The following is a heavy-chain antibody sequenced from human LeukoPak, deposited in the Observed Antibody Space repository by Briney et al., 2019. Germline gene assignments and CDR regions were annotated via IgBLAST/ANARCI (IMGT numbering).Heavy chain of an antibody. CDR3: ARDADLNTMIH. V-gene: IGHV3-11*04. CDR1: GFIFSDHY. CDR2: LSNSGSDI. J-gene: IGHJ4*02. D-gene: IGHD3-22*01. Sequence: GGSLRLSCVVSGFIFSDHYMTWIRQAPGKGLEYISYLSNSGSDIFHADSVKGRFSISRDNAKNSVYLQMNSLRAEDTAVYYCARDADLNTMIHWGQGTLVTVSS.